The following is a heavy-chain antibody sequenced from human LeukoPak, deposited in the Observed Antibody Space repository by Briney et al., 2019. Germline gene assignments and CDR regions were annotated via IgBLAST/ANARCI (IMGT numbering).Heavy chain of an antibody. J-gene: IGHJ4*02. V-gene: IGHV4-4*07. D-gene: IGHD2-8*01. CDR2: IYTSGNT. CDR3: AGGPNGRTLDY. CDR1: GGSISNYY. Sequence: PSETLSLTCTVSGGSISNYYWSWIRQPAGKGREWIGRIYTSGNTNYNPSLKSRLTISLDKSKNQFSLKLNSVTAADTAVYYCAGGPNGRTLDYWGQGTPVTVSS.